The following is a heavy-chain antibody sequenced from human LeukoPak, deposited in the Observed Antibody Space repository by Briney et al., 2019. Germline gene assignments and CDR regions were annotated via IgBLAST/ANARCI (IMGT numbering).Heavy chain of an antibody. CDR1: GYTFTSYA. CDR2: INTNTGKP. CDR3: ARALLLGDYYDSSGYYWNAFDI. J-gene: IGHJ3*02. D-gene: IGHD3-22*01. V-gene: IGHV7-4-1*02. Sequence: ASVKVSCKASGYTFTSYAMNWVRQAPGQGLEWMGWINTNTGKPTYAQGFTGRFVFSLDTSVSTAYLLISSLKAEDTAVYYCARALLLGDYYDSSGYYWNAFDIWGQGTMVTVSS.